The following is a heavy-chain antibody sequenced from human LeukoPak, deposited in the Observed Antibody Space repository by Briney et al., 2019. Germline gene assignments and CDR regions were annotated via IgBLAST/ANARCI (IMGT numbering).Heavy chain of an antibody. D-gene: IGHD6-19*01. J-gene: IGHJ6*02. CDR1: GFTFSPRG. CDR3: ARDGSGWSRDV. CDR2: ISARNDM. Sequence: GGSLRPSCAASGFTFSPRGMTWVRQAPGKGLEWVSTISARNDMYYADSMKGRVTISRDNAKNSLYLQLNGLRAEDTAMYYCARDGSGWSRDVWGQGATVTVSS. V-gene: IGHV3-21*01.